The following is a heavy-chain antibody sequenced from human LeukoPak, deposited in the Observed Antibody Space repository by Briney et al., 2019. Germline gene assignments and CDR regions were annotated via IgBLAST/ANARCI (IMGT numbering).Heavy chain of an antibody. CDR2: IIPIFGTA. CDR1: GGTFSSYA. V-gene: IGHV1-69*13. CDR3: ARVNYDFWSGYYNGDYYYYYYMDV. D-gene: IGHD3-3*01. J-gene: IGHJ6*03. Sequence: SVKVSCKASGGTFSSYAISWVRQAPGQGLEWMGGIIPIFGTANYAQKFQGRVTITADESTSTAYMELSSLRSEDTAVYYCARVNYDFWSGYYNGDYYYYYYMDVWGKGTTVTVSS.